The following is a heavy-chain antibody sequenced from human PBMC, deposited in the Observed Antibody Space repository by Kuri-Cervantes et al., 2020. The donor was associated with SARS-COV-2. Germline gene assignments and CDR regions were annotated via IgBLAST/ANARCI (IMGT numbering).Heavy chain of an antibody. J-gene: IGHJ4*02. CDR1: GFTFSSYA. D-gene: IGHD3-22*01. Sequence: LSLTCAASGFTFSSYAVHWVRQAPGKGLEWVAVISYDGSNKYYADSVKGRFTISRDNSKNTLYLQMNSLRAEDTAVYYCARDADDSSGYDYFDYWGQGTLVTVSS. V-gene: IGHV3-30*04. CDR2: ISYDGSNK. CDR3: ARDADDSSGYDYFDY.